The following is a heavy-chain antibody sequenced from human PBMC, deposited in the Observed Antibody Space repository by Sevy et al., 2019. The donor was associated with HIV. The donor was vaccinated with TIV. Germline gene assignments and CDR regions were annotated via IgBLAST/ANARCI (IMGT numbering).Heavy chain of an antibody. J-gene: IGHJ6*03. CDR3: TTYPRFGGNYYMDV. D-gene: IGHD3-10*01. Sequence: GGSLRLSCAASGFTFSNAWMSWVRQGPGKGLEWVGRIKSKSDGGTREYAAPVKGRFTISRDDSKNTLNLQVNSLETEDTALYYCTTYPRFGGNYYMDVWGKGTTVTVSS. V-gene: IGHV3-15*01. CDR2: IKSKSDGGTR. CDR1: GFTFSNAW.